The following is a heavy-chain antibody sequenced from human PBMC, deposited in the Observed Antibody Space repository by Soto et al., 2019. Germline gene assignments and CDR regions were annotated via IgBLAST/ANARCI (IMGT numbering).Heavy chain of an antibody. D-gene: IGHD1-1*01. Sequence: EVQLVESGGGLIQPGGSLRLSCAASGFTVSRNHMTWVRQAPGKGLEWVSIVYNDGSTSYADSVKGRLTISRDNSKNTMYGQMNSLRAEDTAVYYCARLATEGGMDVWGQGTTVTVSS. CDR2: VYNDGST. CDR3: ARLATEGGMDV. J-gene: IGHJ6*02. CDR1: GFTVSRNH. V-gene: IGHV3-53*01.